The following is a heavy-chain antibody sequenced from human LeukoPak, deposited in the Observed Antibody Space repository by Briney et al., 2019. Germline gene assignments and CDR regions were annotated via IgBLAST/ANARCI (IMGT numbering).Heavy chain of an antibody. Sequence: GRSLRLSCAASGFTFSRYGMHWVRQAPGKGLEWVAVIWYDGSNKYYAESVKGRFTISRDNSKNTLHLQMNSLRAEDTAVYYCAREFGISRAFDIWGQGTMVTVSS. D-gene: IGHD3-10*01. CDR3: AREFGISRAFDI. CDR2: IWYDGSNK. V-gene: IGHV3-33*01. J-gene: IGHJ3*02. CDR1: GFTFSRYG.